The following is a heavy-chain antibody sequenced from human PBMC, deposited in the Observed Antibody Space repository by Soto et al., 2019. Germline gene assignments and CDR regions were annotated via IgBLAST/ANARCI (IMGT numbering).Heavy chain of an antibody. Sequence: ASVKVSCKASGYTFTSYGISWVRQAPGQGLEWMGWISAYNGNSNYAQKLQGRVTMTTDTSTSTAYMELRSLRSDDTAVYYCARVRYNELEQGDDWGQGSLVIGSS. CDR2: ISAYNGNS. D-gene: IGHD1-1*01. CDR1: GYTFTSYG. CDR3: ARVRYNELEQGDD. J-gene: IGHJ4*02. V-gene: IGHV1-18*01.